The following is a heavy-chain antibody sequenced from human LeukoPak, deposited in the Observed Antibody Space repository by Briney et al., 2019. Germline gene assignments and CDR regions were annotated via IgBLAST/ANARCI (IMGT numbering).Heavy chain of an antibody. CDR1: GFTVSSNY. CDR3: ARAGYCGGDCTNWFDP. J-gene: IGHJ5*02. Sequence: GGSLRLSCAASGFTVSSNYMTWVRQAPGEGLEWLSVIYSDGSTYYADSVKGRFTILRDNSKNTLYLQMNSLRAEDTAVYYCARAGYCGGDCTNWFDPWGQGTLVTVSS. D-gene: IGHD2-21*02. V-gene: IGHV3-53*01. CDR2: IYSDGST.